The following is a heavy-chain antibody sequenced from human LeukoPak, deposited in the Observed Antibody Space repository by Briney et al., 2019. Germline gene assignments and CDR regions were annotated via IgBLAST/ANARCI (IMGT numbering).Heavy chain of an antibody. J-gene: IGHJ4*02. D-gene: IGHD3-3*01. CDR2: IYSGGST. Sequence: GGSLRLSCAASGFTVSSNYMSWVRQAPGKGLEWVSVIYSGGSTYYADSVKGRFTISRDNSKNTLYLQINSLRAEDTAVYYCASFGPNVGTDGYDYWGQGTLVTVSS. CDR3: ASFGPNVGTDGYDY. V-gene: IGHV3-53*01. CDR1: GFTVSSNY.